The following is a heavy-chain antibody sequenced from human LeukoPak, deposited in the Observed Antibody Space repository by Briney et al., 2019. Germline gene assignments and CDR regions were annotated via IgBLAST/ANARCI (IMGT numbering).Heavy chain of an antibody. D-gene: IGHD3-22*01. Sequence: PSETLSLTCTVSGYSISSGYYWGWIRQSPGKGLEWIGSIYHGGSTYYNPSLRSRVIVSVDTSKNHFSLKLSSVTAADTAVYYCARGGWNKFDYWGQGTLVTVSS. CDR3: ARGGWNKFDY. J-gene: IGHJ4*02. CDR2: IYHGGST. V-gene: IGHV4-38-2*02. CDR1: GYSISSGYY.